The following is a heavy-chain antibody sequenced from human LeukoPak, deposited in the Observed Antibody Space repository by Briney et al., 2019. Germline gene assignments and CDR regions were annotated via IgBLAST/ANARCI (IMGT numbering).Heavy chain of an antibody. D-gene: IGHD3-3*01. CDR3: ARYDFWSGKSLDY. V-gene: IGHV3-11*01. CDR2: ISSSGSTI. J-gene: IGHJ4*02. CDR1: GFTFSDYY. Sequence: GGSLRLSCAASGFTFSDYYMSWIRQAPGKGLEWVSYISSSGSTIYYADSGKGRFTISRDNAKNSLYLQMNSLRAEDTAVYYCARYDFWSGKSLDYWGQGTLVTVSS.